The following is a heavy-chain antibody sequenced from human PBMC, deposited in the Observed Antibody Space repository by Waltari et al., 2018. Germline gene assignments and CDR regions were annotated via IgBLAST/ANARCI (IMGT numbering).Heavy chain of an antibody. D-gene: IGHD2-15*01. V-gene: IGHV3-21*01. J-gene: IGHJ4*02. Sequence: VRQAPGKGLEWVSSISSSSSYIYYADSVKGRFTISRDNAKNSLYLQMNSLRAEDTAVYYCARDIQQDPFDYWGQGTLVTVSS. CDR3: ARDIQQDPFDY. CDR2: ISSSSSYI.